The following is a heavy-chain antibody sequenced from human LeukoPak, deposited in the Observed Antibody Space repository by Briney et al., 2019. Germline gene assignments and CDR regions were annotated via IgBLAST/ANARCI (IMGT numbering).Heavy chain of an antibody. CDR1: GGSISSGSYY. CDR2: IYTSGST. J-gene: IGHJ6*03. Sequence: SETLSLTCTVSGGSISSGSYYWSWIRQPAGKGLEWIERIYTSGSTNYNPSLKSRATISVDTSKNQFSLKLSSVTAADTAVYYCAREGSSYYYYMDVWGKGTTVTVSS. CDR3: AREGSSYYYYMDV. V-gene: IGHV4-61*02. D-gene: IGHD6-6*01.